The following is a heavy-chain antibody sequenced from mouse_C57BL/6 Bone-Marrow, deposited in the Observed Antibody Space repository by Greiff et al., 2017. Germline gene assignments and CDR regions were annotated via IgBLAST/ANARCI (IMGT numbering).Heavy chain of an antibody. CDR3: TSPLYYGYPTWFAY. V-gene: IGHV1-64*01. Sequence: QVQLQQPGAELVKPGASVKLSCKASGYTFTSYWMHWVKQRPGQGLEWIGMIHPNSGSTNYNEKFKSKATLTVDKSSSTSYMQLSSLTSEDCAVYYGTSPLYYGYPTWFAYWGQGTLVTVSA. CDR2: IHPNSGST. D-gene: IGHD2-2*01. J-gene: IGHJ3*01. CDR1: GYTFTSYW.